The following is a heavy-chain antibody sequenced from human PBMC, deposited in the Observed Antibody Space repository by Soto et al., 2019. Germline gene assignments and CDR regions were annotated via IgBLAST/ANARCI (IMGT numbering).Heavy chain of an antibody. D-gene: IGHD2-8*02. CDR2: ISYDGSNK. J-gene: IGHJ2*01. CDR3: ARDGWGTNWYFEI. CDR1: GFTFSSYA. Sequence: GGSLRLSCAASGFTFSSYAMHWVRQAPGKGLEWVAVISYDGSNKYYADSVKGRFTISKDKSKSTLYLQMDSLRVDDTAVYYCARDGWGTNWYFEIWGRGTLVTVSS. V-gene: IGHV3-30-3*01.